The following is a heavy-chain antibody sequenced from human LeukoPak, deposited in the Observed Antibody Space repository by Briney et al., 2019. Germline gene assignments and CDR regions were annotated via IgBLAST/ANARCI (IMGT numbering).Heavy chain of an antibody. V-gene: IGHV3-66*01. D-gene: IGHD2-2*01. J-gene: IGHJ6*02. Sequence: PGGSLRLSCAASGFTVSSNYMSWVRQAPGKGLEWVSVIYSGGSTYYADSVKGRFTISRDNAKNSLYLQMNSLRAEDTAVYYCARVGHIVVVPAALVDYYYGMDVWGQGTTVTVSS. CDR2: IYSGGST. CDR1: GFTVSSNY. CDR3: ARVGHIVVVPAALVDYYYGMDV.